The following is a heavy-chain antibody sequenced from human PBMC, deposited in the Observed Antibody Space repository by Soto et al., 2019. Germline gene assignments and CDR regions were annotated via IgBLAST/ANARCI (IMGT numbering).Heavy chain of an antibody. J-gene: IGHJ4*02. D-gene: IGHD3-16*01. CDR1: GGSISSYY. Sequence: SETLSLTCTVSGGSISSYYWSWIRQSPGNGLGWIGYIYYSGSTNYNPSLKSRVTISVDTSKNQFSLKLSSVTAADTAVYYCASVSFGGPILSHWGQGTLVTVSS. CDR3: ASVSFGGPILSH. V-gene: IGHV4-59*01. CDR2: IYYSGST.